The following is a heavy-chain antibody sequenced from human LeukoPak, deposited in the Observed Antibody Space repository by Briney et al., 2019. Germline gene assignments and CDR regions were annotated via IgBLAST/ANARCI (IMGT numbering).Heavy chain of an antibody. Sequence: PSETLSLTCTVSGGSISSYHWSWIRQPAGMGLEWIGRIYSSGRTNYNPSLKSRLTLSVDTSKNQFSLQLSSVTAADTAVYYCARDRARSYYFDLWGQGTLVTVSS. CDR1: GGSISSYH. J-gene: IGHJ4*02. CDR2: IYSSGRT. CDR3: ARDRARSYYFDL. D-gene: IGHD3-10*01. V-gene: IGHV4-4*07.